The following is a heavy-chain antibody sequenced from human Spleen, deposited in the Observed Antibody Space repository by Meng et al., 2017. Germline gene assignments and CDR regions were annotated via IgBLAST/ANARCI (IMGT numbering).Heavy chain of an antibody. CDR2: IYSDGYT. CDR1: GFTFSNAW. D-gene: IGHD1-1*01. J-gene: IGHJ4*02. CDR3: ARDGRRWNDGLRNYFDY. Sequence: GSLRLSCAASGFTFSNAWMTWVPQAPGKGLEWVSIIYSDGYTDHADSVKGRFTISRDNSKNTLYLQMNNLRADDTAVYYCARDGRRWNDGLRNYFDYWGQGTLVTVSS. V-gene: IGHV3-53*01.